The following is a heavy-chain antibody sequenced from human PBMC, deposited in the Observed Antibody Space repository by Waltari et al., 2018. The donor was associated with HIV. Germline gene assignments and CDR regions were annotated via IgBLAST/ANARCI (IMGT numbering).Heavy chain of an antibody. CDR1: GFTFDDYA. J-gene: IGHJ6*02. Sequence: EVQLVESGGGLVQPGRSLRLSCAASGFTFDDYAMHWVRQAPGKSLGGVSGISWNSGSKGYADSVKGRFTISRDNAKNALYLQMNSLRAEDTALYYCAKDRGTGTTVYYYYGMDVWGQGTTVTVSS. D-gene: IGHD1-7*01. V-gene: IGHV3-9*01. CDR2: ISWNSGSK. CDR3: AKDRGTGTTVYYYYGMDV.